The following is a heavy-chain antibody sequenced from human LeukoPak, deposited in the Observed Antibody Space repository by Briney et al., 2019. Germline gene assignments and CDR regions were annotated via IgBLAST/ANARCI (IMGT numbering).Heavy chain of an antibody. CDR2: VFYTGSS. CDR3: ARAGAWQIDP. V-gene: IGHV4-59*01. J-gene: IGHJ5*02. CDR1: GGSISSYY. D-gene: IGHD3-10*01. Sequence: SETLSLTCTVSGGSISSYYWSWIRQPPGKGLEWIGHVFYTGSSNYSPSLKSRVTISLDGSNNQFSLRLTSVTAADTAVYYCARAGAWQIDPWGQGTLVAVSS.